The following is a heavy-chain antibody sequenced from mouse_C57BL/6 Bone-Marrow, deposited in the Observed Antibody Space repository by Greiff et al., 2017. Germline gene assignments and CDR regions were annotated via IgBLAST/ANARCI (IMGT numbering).Heavy chain of an antibody. CDR1: GFNITNTY. V-gene: IGHV14-3*01. Sequence: VQLQQSVAELVRPGASVKLSCTASGFNITNTYMNWVKQRPEPGLEWIGRIDPANGNTKYAPKFQGKATLTADTSSNTAYLQLRGLTSEDTAIYYCARMKYIYYDYDGFAYWGQGTLVTVSA. D-gene: IGHD2-4*01. CDR2: IDPANGNT. J-gene: IGHJ3*01. CDR3: ARMKYIYYDYDGFAY.